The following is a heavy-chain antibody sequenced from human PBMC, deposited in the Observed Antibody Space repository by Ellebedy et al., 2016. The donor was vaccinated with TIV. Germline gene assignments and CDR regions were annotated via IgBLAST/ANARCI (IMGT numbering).Heavy chain of an antibody. D-gene: IGHD5-24*01. Sequence: PGGSLRLSCSASGFTFSSYAMHWVRQAPGKGLEYVSAISSNGGSTYYADSVKGRFTISRDNSKNTLYRQMSSLRAEDTAVYYCVRGGVEMATQREIYYFDYWGQGTLVTVSS. CDR3: VRGGVEMATQREIYYFDY. J-gene: IGHJ4*02. CDR1: GFTFSSYA. V-gene: IGHV3-64D*06. CDR2: ISSNGGST.